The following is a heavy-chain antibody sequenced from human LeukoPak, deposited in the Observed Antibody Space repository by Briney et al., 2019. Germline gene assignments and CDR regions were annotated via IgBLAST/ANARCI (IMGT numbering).Heavy chain of an antibody. Sequence: GGSLRLSCAASGFTFSSYSMNWVRQAPGKGLEWVSSISSSSSYIYYADSVKGRFTISRDNAKNSLYLQMNSLRAEDTAVYYCANTYYYDSSGPSDAFDIWGQGTMVTVSS. CDR3: ANTYYYDSSGPSDAFDI. V-gene: IGHV3-21*04. CDR1: GFTFSSYS. CDR2: ISSSSSYI. J-gene: IGHJ3*02. D-gene: IGHD3-22*01.